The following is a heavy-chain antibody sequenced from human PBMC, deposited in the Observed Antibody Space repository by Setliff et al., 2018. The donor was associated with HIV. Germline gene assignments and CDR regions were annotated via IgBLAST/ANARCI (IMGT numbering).Heavy chain of an antibody. CDR2: MFTIGNT. J-gene: IGHJ5*02. V-gene: IGHV4-39*02. D-gene: IGHD1-1*01. Sequence: SETLSLTCTVSGGSIGSNNYHWGWIRQPPGEGLEWIGTMFTIGNTYYHPSLVSRVIISVDTSKNTFSLKLISVTAADTAVYYWSRRRNTYRCWFDAWGQGILVTVSS. CDR3: SRRRNTYRCWFDA. CDR1: GGSIGSNNYH.